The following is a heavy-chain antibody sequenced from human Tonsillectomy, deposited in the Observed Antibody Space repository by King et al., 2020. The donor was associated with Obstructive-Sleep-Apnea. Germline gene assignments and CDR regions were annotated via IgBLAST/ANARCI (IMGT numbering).Heavy chain of an antibody. CDR1: GFSFSTYW. CDR3: ARPYSNSGGAYGMDV. D-gene: IGHD3-10*01. V-gene: IGHV3-74*01. Sequence: VQLVESGGGLVQPGGSLTLSCAASGFSFSTYWMHWVRQAPGEGLVWVARIKGVESSITYADSVKGRFTIYRDKTKKTRPLHMNSLRGEDTAVYYCARPYSNSGGAYGMDVWGQGTTVTVSS. J-gene: IGHJ6*02. CDR2: IKGVESSI.